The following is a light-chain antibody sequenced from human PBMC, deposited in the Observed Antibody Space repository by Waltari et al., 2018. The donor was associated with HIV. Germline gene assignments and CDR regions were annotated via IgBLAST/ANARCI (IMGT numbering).Light chain of an antibody. CDR3: QQYNNWWT. Sequence: EIVMTQSPATLSVSPGERATLSCRASQSIGSKIAWYQKKPGQAPRLLIYGASTRATGIPARFSGTGSGTEFTLTIGSLQSEDFAVYYCQQYNNWWTFGLGTKVEI. CDR1: QSIGSK. V-gene: IGKV3-15*01. CDR2: GAS. J-gene: IGKJ1*01.